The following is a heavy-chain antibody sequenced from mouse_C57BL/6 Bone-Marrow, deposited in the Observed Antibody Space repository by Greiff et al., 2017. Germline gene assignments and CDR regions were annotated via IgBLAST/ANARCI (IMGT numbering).Heavy chain of an antibody. CDR2: ISSGGSYT. CDR3: ARLDWDWYFDV. J-gene: IGHJ1*03. CDR1: GFTFSSYG. Sequence: EVKLMESGGDLVKPGGSLKLSCAASGFTFSSYGMSWVRQTPDKRLEWVATISSGGSYTYYPDSVKGRFTISRDNAKNTLYLQMSSLKSADTAMYYCARLDWDWYFDVWGTGTTVTVAS. V-gene: IGHV5-6*01. D-gene: IGHD4-1*01.